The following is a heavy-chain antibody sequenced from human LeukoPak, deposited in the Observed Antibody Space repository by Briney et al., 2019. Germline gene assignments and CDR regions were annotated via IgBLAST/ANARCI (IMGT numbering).Heavy chain of an antibody. CDR3: ARVGKVGATGALDI. CDR2: ISDGGTTI. D-gene: IGHD1-26*01. Sequence: GGSLRLSCAASGFTFSYYYMSWIRQAPGKGLQWLSYISDGGTTIFDADSVKGRFTISRDNAKKSLYLQLNSLRAEDTAVYYCARVGKVGATGALDIWGQGTLVTVSS. CDR1: GFTFSYYY. J-gene: IGHJ3*02. V-gene: IGHV3-11*04.